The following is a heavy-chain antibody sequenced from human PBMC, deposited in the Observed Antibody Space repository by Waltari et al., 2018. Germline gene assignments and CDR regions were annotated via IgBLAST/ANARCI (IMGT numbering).Heavy chain of an antibody. CDR2: IFSGDTT. CDR3: ARVARGTLYDAFDI. D-gene: IGHD1-26*01. J-gene: IGHJ3*02. V-gene: IGHV3-66*01. CDR1: GLPVMPTF. Sequence: EVQLMASGGGLVQPGGSLRLSCVASGLPVMPTFMSWVRRAPGKGLEWVSAIFSGDTTYYTDSVKGRFSTSRDNSKNTLFLQMNSLRAEDTAVYYCARVARGTLYDAFDIWGQGTMVTVSS.